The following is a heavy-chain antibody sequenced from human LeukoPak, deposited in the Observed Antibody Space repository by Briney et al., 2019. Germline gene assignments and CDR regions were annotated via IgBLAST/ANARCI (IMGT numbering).Heavy chain of an antibody. V-gene: IGHV3-21*01. CDR2: ISSTTSYI. CDR1: GFTFSSYS. CDR3: ARPLSSGSPQGLPTSPHLDY. D-gene: IGHD3-10*01. J-gene: IGHJ4*02. Sequence: KPGGSLRLSCAASGFTFSSYSMNWVRQAPGKGLEWVSSISSTTSYIFYADSVKGRFTISRDNAKNSLYLQMTSLRAEDTAVYYCARPLSSGSPQGLPTSPHLDYWGQGTLVTVSS.